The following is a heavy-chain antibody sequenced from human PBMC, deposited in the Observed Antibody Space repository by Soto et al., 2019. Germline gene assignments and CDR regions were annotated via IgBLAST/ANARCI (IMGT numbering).Heavy chain of an antibody. CDR3: VRIRYQLPSSVLWLDP. CDR2: INHVGGT. Sequence: AETLSLTCAVYGVFLSESYWTCVRQPPGKGLEWVGEINHVGGTNYNPSLKSRVTMSVDTSQNQFSLRLISVTAADTAMYFCVRIRYQLPSSVLWLDPWGQGTPVTVSS. D-gene: IGHD3-16*01. J-gene: IGHJ5*02. V-gene: IGHV4-34*01. CDR1: GVFLSESY.